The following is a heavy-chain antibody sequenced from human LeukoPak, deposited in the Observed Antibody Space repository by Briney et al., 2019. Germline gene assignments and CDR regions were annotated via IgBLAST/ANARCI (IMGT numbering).Heavy chain of an antibody. D-gene: IGHD3-10*01. V-gene: IGHV1-69*13. CDR1: GGTFSSYA. CDR3: AREGHSIWFGEPGRYFDY. Sequence: GASVKVSCKASGGTFSSYAISWVRQAPGQGLEWMGGIIPIFGTANYAQKFQGRVTITADESTSTAYMELSSLRSEDTAVYYCAREGHSIWFGEPGRYFDYWGQGTLVTVSS. J-gene: IGHJ4*02. CDR2: IIPIFGTA.